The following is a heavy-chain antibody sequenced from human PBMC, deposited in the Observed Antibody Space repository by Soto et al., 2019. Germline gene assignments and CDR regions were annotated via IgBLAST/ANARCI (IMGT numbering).Heavy chain of an antibody. D-gene: IGHD3-10*01. CDR1: GVSISSAVYY. CDR3: ARPSMLRGVIAFNQ. J-gene: IGHJ4*02. V-gene: IGHV4-31*04. Sequence: QVRLQESGPGLVRPSETLSLTCTAYGVSISSAVYYWSWIRHHPVKVLEWIGTTFYSANTYYNPSLTSATRISVDTSKNQFSLNLSSVTAADTAVYYLARPSMLRGVIAFNQWGPGIHVTVSS. CDR2: TFYSANT.